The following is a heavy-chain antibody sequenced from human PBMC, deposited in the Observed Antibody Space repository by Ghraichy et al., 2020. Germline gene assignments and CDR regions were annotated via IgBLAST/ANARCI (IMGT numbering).Heavy chain of an antibody. Sequence: SETLSLTCTVSGGSISSGGYYWSWIRQHPGKGLEWIGYIYYSGSTYYNPSLKSRVTISVDTSKNQFSLKLSSVTAADTAVYYCARDYGSGKPAGGMFDPWGQGTLVTVSS. V-gene: IGHV4-31*03. CDR2: IYYSGST. J-gene: IGHJ5*02. CDR1: GGSISSGGYY. D-gene: IGHD3-10*01. CDR3: ARDYGSGKPAGGMFDP.